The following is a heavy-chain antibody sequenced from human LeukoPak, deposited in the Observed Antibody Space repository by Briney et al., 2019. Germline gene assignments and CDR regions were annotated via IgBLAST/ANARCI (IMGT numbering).Heavy chain of an antibody. Sequence: PGGSLRLSCAASGFTFSSYAMHWVRQAPGKGLEWVAVISYDGSNKYYADSVKGRFTISRDNSKNTLYLQMNSLRAEDTAVYYCVRDLTFEQDRYGYHPDYWGQGTLVTVSS. CDR2: ISYDGSNK. D-gene: IGHD5-18*01. J-gene: IGHJ4*02. CDR1: GFTFSSYA. CDR3: VRDLTFEQDRYGYHPDY. V-gene: IGHV3-30*04.